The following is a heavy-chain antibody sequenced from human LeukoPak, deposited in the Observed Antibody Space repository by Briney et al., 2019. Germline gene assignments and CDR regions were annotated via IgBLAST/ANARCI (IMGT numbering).Heavy chain of an antibody. CDR3: AKARGYCSSTSCYGGFDY. V-gene: IGHV3-9*01. CDR1: GFTFDDYA. D-gene: IGHD2-2*01. CDR2: ISWNSGSI. Sequence: GGSLRLSCAASGFTFDDYAMHWVRQAPGKGLEWVPGISWNSGSIGYADSVKGRFTISRDNAKNSLYLQMNSLRAEDTALYYCAKARGYCSSTSCYGGFDYWGQGTLVTVSS. J-gene: IGHJ4*02.